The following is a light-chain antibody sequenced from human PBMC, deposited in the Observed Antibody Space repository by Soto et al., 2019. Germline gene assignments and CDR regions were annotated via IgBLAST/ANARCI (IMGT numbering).Light chain of an antibody. CDR1: QSVSSSY. V-gene: IGKV3-20*01. CDR3: QQYGSSPYT. CDR2: DAS. J-gene: IGKJ2*01. Sequence: EIVLTQSPGTLSLSPGERDTISCRASQSVSSSYLAWYQQKPGQAPRLLIYDASSRATGIPDRFSGSGSGTDLTLTISRREAEDFAVYFCQQYGSSPYTFGQGTKLEIK.